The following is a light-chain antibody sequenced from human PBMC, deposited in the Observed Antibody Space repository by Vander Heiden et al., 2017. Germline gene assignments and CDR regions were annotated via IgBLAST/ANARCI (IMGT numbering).Light chain of an antibody. CDR1: KLGDKY. J-gene: IGLJ3*02. V-gene: IGLV3-1*01. Sequence: SYELTQPPSVSVSLGQTASITCSGDKLGDKYACWYQQKPGQSPVLVIYQDSKRPSGIPERFSGSNSGNTATLTISGTQAMDEADYYCQAWDSSTGGVFGGGTKLTVL. CDR3: QAWDSSTGGV. CDR2: QDS.